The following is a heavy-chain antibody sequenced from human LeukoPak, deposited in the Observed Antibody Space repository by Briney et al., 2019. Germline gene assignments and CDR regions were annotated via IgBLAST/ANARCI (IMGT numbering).Heavy chain of an antibody. J-gene: IGHJ4*02. V-gene: IGHV4-34*01. CDR1: GGSFSGYY. CDR2: INHSGST. CDR3: ARAGNYYDSSGYYNGDY. Sequence: PSETLSLTCAVYGGSFSGYYWSWIRQPPGKGLEWIGEINHSGSTNYNPSLKSRATISVDTSKNQFSLKLSSVTAADTAVYYCARAGNYYDSSGYYNGDYWGQGTLVTVSS. D-gene: IGHD3-22*01.